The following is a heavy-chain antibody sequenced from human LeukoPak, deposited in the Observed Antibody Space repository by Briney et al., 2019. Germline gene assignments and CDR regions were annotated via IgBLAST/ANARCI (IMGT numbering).Heavy chain of an antibody. V-gene: IGHV4-59*08. CDR3: ARGSSSLDY. J-gene: IGHJ4*02. CDR1: GGSISSYY. D-gene: IGHD2-2*01. CDR2: IYYSGST. Sequence: PSETLSLTCTVSGGSISSYYWSWIPQPPGKGLEWIGYIYYSGSTYYNPSLKSRVTISVDTSKNQFSLKLSSVTAADTAVYYCARGSSSLDYWGQGTLVTVSS.